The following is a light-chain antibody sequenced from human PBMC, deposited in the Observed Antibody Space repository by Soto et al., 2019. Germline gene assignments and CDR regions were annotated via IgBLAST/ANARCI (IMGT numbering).Light chain of an antibody. Sequence: DIVLTQSPGTLSLSAGERATLSCRASQSVGSDYLAWYQQKRGQAPRLLMYGASSRATGIPDRFSGSGSGTDFTLTISRLEPEDSAVYYCQQYGNLMYTFGQGTKLEIK. V-gene: IGKV3-20*01. CDR1: QSVGSDY. CDR3: QQYGNLMYT. J-gene: IGKJ2*01. CDR2: GAS.